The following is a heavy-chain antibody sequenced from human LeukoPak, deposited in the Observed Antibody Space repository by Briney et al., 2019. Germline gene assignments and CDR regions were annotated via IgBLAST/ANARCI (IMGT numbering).Heavy chain of an antibody. CDR2: VNPDGGAT. J-gene: IGHJ5*02. D-gene: IGHD6-19*01. CDR3: VTYQHSGWTYWFVP. Sequence: ASVNVSRRASGYTLTDHYIHWVRQAPGQGLEWLGGVNPDGGATKYSQTLQDRATMTRATSITTVYLDIALLTPVHPAVITCVTYQHSGWTYWFVPWGQGTHVTVSP. V-gene: IGHV1-2*02. CDR1: GYTLTDHY.